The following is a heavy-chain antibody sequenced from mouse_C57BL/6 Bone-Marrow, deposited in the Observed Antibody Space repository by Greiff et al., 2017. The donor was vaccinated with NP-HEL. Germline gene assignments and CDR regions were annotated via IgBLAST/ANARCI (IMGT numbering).Heavy chain of an antibody. CDR1: GFTFSNYW. V-gene: IGHV6-3*01. CDR2: IRLKSDNYAT. D-gene: IGHD1-1*01. J-gene: IGHJ1*03. Sequence: EVKLMESGGGLVQPGGSMKLSCVASGFTFSNYWMNWVRQSPEKGLEWVAQIRLKSDNYATHYAESVKGRFTISRDDSKSSVYLQMNNLRAEDTGIYYCTGGYGRGYWYFDVWGTGTTVTVSS. CDR3: TGGYGRGYWYFDV.